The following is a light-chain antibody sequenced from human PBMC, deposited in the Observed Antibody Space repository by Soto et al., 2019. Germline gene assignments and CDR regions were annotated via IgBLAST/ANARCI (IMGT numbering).Light chain of an antibody. CDR1: EGVSST. V-gene: IGKV3D-15*01. CDR3: QQYGSSSWT. CDR2: GVV. Sequence: EILMTQSPATLSVSPGERATFSCRAGEGVSSTLAGYQQRPGEAPRLVMYGVVTRAPGIPARFSGSGSGTDFTLTISRLEPEDFAVYYCQQYGSSSWTFGQGTKVDI. J-gene: IGKJ1*01.